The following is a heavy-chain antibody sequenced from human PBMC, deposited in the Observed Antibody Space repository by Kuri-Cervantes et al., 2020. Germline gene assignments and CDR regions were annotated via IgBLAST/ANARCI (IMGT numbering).Heavy chain of an antibody. Sequence: SETLSLTCTVSGVSIYNSYWSWIRQPPGKGLEWVGYIYYSGNTNYSPSLKSRVTISVDTSKNQFSLKLSSVTAADTAVYYCARLHTRYCDSTSCYGDWFDPWGQGTLVTVSS. V-gene: IGHV4-59*08. CDR3: ARLHTRYCDSTSCYGDWFDP. CDR1: GVSIYNSY. CDR2: IYYSGNT. J-gene: IGHJ5*02. D-gene: IGHD2-2*01.